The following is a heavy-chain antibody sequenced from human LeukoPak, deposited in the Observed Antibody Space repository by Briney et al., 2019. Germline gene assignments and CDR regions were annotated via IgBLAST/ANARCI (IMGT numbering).Heavy chain of an antibody. D-gene: IGHD6-13*01. V-gene: IGHV3-30*18. Sequence: GRSLRLSCAASGFTFSSYGMHWARQAPGKGLEWVAVISYDGSNKYYADSVKGRFTISRDNSKNTLYLQMNSLRAEDTAVYYCAKGPSSGVAAAFFYWGQGTLVTVSS. CDR2: ISYDGSNK. CDR3: AKGPSSGVAAAFFY. J-gene: IGHJ4*02. CDR1: GFTFSSYG.